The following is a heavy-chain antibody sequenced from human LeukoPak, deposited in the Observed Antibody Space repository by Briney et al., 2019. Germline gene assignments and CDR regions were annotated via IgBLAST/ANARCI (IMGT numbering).Heavy chain of an antibody. Sequence: SVKVSCKASGYTFTSYGISWVRQAPGQGLEWMGRIIPILGIANYAQKFQGRVTITADKSTSTAYMELSSLRAEDTAVYYCARRNSPHRIAVAGSGLNDHWGQGTLVTVSS. CDR1: GYTFTSYG. CDR2: IIPILGIA. D-gene: IGHD6-19*01. J-gene: IGHJ4*02. V-gene: IGHV1-69*04. CDR3: ARRNSPHRIAVAGSGLNDH.